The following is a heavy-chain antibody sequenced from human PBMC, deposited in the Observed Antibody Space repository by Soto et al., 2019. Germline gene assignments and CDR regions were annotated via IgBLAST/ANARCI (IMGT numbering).Heavy chain of an antibody. D-gene: IGHD3-10*01. J-gene: IGHJ3*02. Sequence: QVQLVQSGAEVRKPGSSVKVSCEASGGTFNRYTISWVRQAPGQGLEWMGRIIPIVGMANYAQKFQGRVTINADKSTNTVYMELTSLRSKDTAVYYCARGGGFGELSYYGDAFEIWGQGTMVTVSS. CDR1: GGTFNRYT. CDR2: IIPIVGMA. CDR3: ARGGGFGELSYYGDAFEI. V-gene: IGHV1-69*04.